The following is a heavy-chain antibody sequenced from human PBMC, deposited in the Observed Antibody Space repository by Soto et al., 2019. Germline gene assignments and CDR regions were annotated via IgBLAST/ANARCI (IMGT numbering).Heavy chain of an antibody. CDR2: IKSKTDGGTT. CDR3: TTDLAAGMWGFDP. Sequence: GGSLRLSCAASGFTFSNAWMSWVRQAPGKGLDWVGRIKSKTDGGTTDDAAPVKGRFTISRYDSKNTLYLQMNSLKTEDTAVYYCTTDLAAGMWGFDPWGQGPLVTVS. D-gene: IGHD6-13*01. J-gene: IGHJ5*02. V-gene: IGHV3-15*01. CDR1: GFTFSNAW.